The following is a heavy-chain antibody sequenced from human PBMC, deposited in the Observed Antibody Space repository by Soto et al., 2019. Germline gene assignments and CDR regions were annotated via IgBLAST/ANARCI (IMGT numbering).Heavy chain of an antibody. D-gene: IGHD1-1*01. CDR2: IVVGSGNT. CDR1: GFTFTSSA. Sequence: SVTVSCQASGFTFTSSAVQLVRQARGQRLEWIGWIVVGSGNTNYAQKFQERVTITRDMSTSTAYMELSSLRSEDTAVYYCAAVYIGTVRFDYWGQGTLVTVSS. V-gene: IGHV1-58*01. CDR3: AAVYIGTVRFDY. J-gene: IGHJ4*02.